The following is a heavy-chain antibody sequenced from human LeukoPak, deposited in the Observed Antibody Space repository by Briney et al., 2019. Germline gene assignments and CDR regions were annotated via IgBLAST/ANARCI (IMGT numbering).Heavy chain of an antibody. CDR3: AKDGGFLVPFDY. Sequence: GGSLRLSCAASGFTFSSYPVSWVRRAPGRGLEWVSAITSSGGTYYADSVKGRFTISRDNSKNTLYLQMNSLRAEDTAVYYCAKDGGFLVPFDYWGQGTLVTVSS. CDR1: GFTFSSYP. J-gene: IGHJ4*02. D-gene: IGHD2-15*01. CDR2: ITSSGGT. V-gene: IGHV3-23*01.